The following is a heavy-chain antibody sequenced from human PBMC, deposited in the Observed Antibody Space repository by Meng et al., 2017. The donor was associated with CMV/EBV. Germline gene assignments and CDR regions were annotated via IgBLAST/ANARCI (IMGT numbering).Heavy chain of an antibody. D-gene: IGHD3-22*01. CDR3: ARDNSYYDSSGYPTPDWYFDL. CDR1: GFTVSSNY. CDR2: IYSGGST. V-gene: IGHV3-53*01. Sequence: GGSLRLSCAASGFTVSSNYMSWVRQAPGKGPEWVSVIYSGGSTYYADSVKGRFTISRDNSKNTLYLQMNSLRAEDTAVYYCARDNSYYDSSGYPTPDWYFDLWGRGTLVTVSS. J-gene: IGHJ2*01.